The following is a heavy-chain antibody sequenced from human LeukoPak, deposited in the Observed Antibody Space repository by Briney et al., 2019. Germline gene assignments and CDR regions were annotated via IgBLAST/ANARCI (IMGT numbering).Heavy chain of an antibody. CDR1: GGTFSSYA. V-gene: IGHV1-69*05. CDR2: IIPIFGTA. D-gene: IGHD3-22*01. J-gene: IGHJ3*02. Sequence: VASVKVSCKASGGTFSSYAISWVRQAPGQGLEWMGGIIPIFGTANYAQKFQCRVTITTDESTSTAYMELSSLRSEDTAVYYCARGNTMTSTFDIWGQGTMVTVSS. CDR3: ARGNTMTSTFDI.